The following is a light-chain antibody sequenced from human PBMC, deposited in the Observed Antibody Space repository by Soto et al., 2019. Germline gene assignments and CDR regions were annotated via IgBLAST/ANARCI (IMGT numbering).Light chain of an antibody. Sequence: DIQMTQSPSTLSASVGDRVTITCRASQSISSWLAWYQQKPGKAPKLLIYKASSLESGVPSRFSGSGSGTEFPLTISILQPDDFATYYFQQYNSYSHTFGQGTKLEIK. V-gene: IGKV1-5*03. J-gene: IGKJ2*01. CDR1: QSISSW. CDR3: QQYNSYSHT. CDR2: KAS.